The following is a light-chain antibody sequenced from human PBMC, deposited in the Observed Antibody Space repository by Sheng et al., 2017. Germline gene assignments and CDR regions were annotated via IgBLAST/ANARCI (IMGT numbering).Light chain of an antibody. CDR3: HQYHSVPRT. Sequence: EIVLTQSPGTRSLSPGERATLSCRASQSVTSSRLAWYQQKPGQAPRLLIYDASHRVSGIPDRFSGGGSGADFILTISRLEPEDFAVYYCHQYHSVPRTFGQGTKVEIK. CDR1: QSVTSSR. V-gene: IGKV3-20*01. CDR2: DAS. J-gene: IGKJ1*01.